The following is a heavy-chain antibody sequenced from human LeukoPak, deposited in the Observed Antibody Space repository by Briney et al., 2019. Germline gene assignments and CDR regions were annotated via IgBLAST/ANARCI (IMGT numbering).Heavy chain of an antibody. D-gene: IGHD1-26*01. V-gene: IGHV3-30*02. Sequence: GGSLRLSCAASGVTFSRYGMHWVRQAPGKGLEWVAFIRYDGSNKYYADSVKGRFTISRDNSKNTLYLQMNSLRVEDAALYYCAKESGDRFEAFDIWGQGTMVTVSS. J-gene: IGHJ3*02. CDR3: AKESGDRFEAFDI. CDR1: GVTFSRYG. CDR2: IRYDGSNK.